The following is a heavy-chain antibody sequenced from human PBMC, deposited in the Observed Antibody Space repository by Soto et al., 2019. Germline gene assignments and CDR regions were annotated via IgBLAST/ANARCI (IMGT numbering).Heavy chain of an antibody. J-gene: IGHJ5*02. CDR1: GGSISSSSYY. D-gene: IGHD3-3*01. CDR2: IYYSGST. Sequence: SETLSLTCTVSGGSISSSSYYWGWIRQPPGKGLEWIGSIYYSGSTYYNPSLKSRVTISVDTSKNQFSLKLSSVTAADTAVYYCASIPSYDFWSGYSPWGQGNLVTVSS. CDR3: ASIPSYDFWSGYSP. V-gene: IGHV4-39*01.